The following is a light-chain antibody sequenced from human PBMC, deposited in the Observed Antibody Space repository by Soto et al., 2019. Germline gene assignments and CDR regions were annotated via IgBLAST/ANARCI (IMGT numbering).Light chain of an antibody. CDR3: HQYGTFPIT. V-gene: IGKV3-20*01. J-gene: IGKJ5*01. Sequence: EIVLTRSPGTLSLSPGERATLSCRASQSVTSNYLAWYQQKPGQAPRLVISGASSRAAGISDKFSGSGSGTDGTLTISRLQTEDCAVYFCHQYGTFPITFGQGTRLEIK. CDR1: QSVTSNY. CDR2: GAS.